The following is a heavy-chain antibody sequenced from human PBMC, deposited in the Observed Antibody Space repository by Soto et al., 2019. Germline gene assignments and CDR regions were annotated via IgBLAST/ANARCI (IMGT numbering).Heavy chain of an antibody. J-gene: IGHJ6*01. V-gene: IGHV5-10-1*01. CDR3: ARHGSRTTCRYYCWMDC. Sequence: GESLKISCKGSGYSFTPYWFNWLRQLPGKGQEWMGKIDPTGSYVNYSPSFQGHVTISPDKSITTPYLPRRTLMPTDTATYYCARHGSRTTCRYYCWMDCWGRVTTGAVCS. D-gene: IGHD2-2*01. CDR1: GYSFTPYW. CDR2: IDPTGSYV.